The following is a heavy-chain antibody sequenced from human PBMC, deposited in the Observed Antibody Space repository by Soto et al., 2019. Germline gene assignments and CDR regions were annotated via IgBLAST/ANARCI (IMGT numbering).Heavy chain of an antibody. CDR1: GGTFSSYA. J-gene: IGHJ6*02. CDR2: IIPIFGTA. V-gene: IGHV1-69*13. Sequence: ASSVKVSCKASGGTFSSYAISWVRQAPGQGLEWMGGIIPIFGTANYAQKFQGRVTITADESTSTAYMELSSLRSEDTAVYYCARALRYDFWSGYQAPTYYYYDGMDVWGQGTTVTVSS. D-gene: IGHD3-3*01. CDR3: ARALRYDFWSGYQAPTYYYYDGMDV.